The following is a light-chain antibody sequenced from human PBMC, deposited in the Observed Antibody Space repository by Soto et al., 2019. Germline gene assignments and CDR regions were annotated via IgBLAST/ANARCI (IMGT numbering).Light chain of an antibody. CDR1: TGAVTGGYY. CDR3: LRYYGGAYV. V-gene: IGLV7-43*01. J-gene: IGLJ1*01. Sequence: QAVVTQEPSLTVSPGGTVTLTCTSSTGAVTGGYYPNWFQQKPGQAPRSLIYSTNNKHSWTPARFSGSLLGGKAALTLSGMQPYDEAEYFCLRYYGGAYVFGTGTKVTVL. CDR2: STN.